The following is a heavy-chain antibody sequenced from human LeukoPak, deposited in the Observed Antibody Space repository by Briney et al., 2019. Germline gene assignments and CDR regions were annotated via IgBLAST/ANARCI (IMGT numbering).Heavy chain of an antibody. J-gene: IGHJ3*02. CDR3: ARSGITIFGVVIIPAYDI. Sequence: SETLSLTCTVSGGSISSYYWSWIRQPPGKGLEWIGYIYYSGSSNYNPSLKSRVTISVDTSKNQISLMLASVTAADTAVCYCARSGITIFGVVIIPAYDIWGQGTMVTVSS. D-gene: IGHD3-3*01. V-gene: IGHV4-59*08. CDR1: GGSISSYY. CDR2: IYYSGSS.